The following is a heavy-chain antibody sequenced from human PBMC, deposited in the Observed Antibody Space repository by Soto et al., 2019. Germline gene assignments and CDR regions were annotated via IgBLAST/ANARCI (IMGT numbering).Heavy chain of an antibody. V-gene: IGHV3-53*01. D-gene: IGHD1-20*01. J-gene: IGHJ6*02. CDR3: ARVQRITATTGGGYYYYYGMDV. CDR2: IYSGGST. CDR1: GFTVSSNY. Sequence: GSLRLSCAASGFTVSSNYMSWVRQAPGKGLEWVSVIYSGGSTYYADSVKGRFTISRDNSKNTLYLQMNSLRAEDTAVYYCARVQRITATTGGGYYYYYGMDVWGQGTTVTVSS.